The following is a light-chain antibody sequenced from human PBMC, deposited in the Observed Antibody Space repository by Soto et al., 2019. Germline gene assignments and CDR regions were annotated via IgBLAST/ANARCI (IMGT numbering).Light chain of an antibody. J-gene: IGLJ1*01. Sequence: QSLLTQPPSASGTPGQRVTISCSGSSSNIGSNTVNWYQQLPGTAPKLLICSNNQRPSGVPDRFSVSKSGTSASLAISGLQPEDEADYYCAAWDDSLNAYVFGTGTKVTVL. CDR3: AAWDDSLNAYV. CDR1: SSNIGSNT. V-gene: IGLV1-44*01. CDR2: SNN.